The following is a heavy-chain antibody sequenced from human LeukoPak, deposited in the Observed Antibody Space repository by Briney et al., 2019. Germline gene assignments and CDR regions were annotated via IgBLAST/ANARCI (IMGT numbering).Heavy chain of an antibody. CDR3: ARDLGYSSSWYVFLDY. D-gene: IGHD6-13*01. J-gene: IGHJ4*02. V-gene: IGHV1-18*01. Sequence: GASVKVSCKASGYTFTSYGISWVRQAPGQGLEWMGWISAYNGNTNYAQKLQGRVTMTTDTSTSTAYMELRSLRSEDTAVYYCARDLGYSSSWYVFLDYWGQGTLVTVSS. CDR1: GYTFTSYG. CDR2: ISAYNGNT.